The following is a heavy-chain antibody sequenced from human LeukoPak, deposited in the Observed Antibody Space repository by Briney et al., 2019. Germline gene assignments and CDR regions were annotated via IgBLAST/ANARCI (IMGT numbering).Heavy chain of an antibody. V-gene: IGHV3-23*01. CDR2: ISGSGGST. CDR1: GFTFSSYA. CDR3: AKAGRDSSFWGRDFDY. D-gene: IGHD6-6*01. J-gene: IGHJ4*02. Sequence: SGGSLRLSCAASGFTFSSYAMTWVRQAPGKGLEWVSSISGSGGSTYYADSVRGRFTISRDKSKNTLYLQMNGLRAEDTAVYYCAKAGRDSSFWGRDFDYWGQGTLVTVSS.